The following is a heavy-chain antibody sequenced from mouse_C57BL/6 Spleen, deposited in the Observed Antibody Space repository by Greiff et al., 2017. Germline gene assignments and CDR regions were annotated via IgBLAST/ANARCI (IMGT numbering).Heavy chain of an antibody. CDR1: GYSITSGYY. J-gene: IGHJ2*01. D-gene: IGHD2-4*01. Sequence: VQLKESGPGLVKPSQSLSLTCSVTGYSITSGYYWNWIRQFPGNKLEWMGYISYDGSNNYNPSLKNRISITRDTSKNQFFLKLNSVTTEDTATYYCARVDYDYDVDDYWGQGTTLTVSS. CDR2: ISYDGSN. CDR3: ARVDYDYDVDDY. V-gene: IGHV3-6*01.